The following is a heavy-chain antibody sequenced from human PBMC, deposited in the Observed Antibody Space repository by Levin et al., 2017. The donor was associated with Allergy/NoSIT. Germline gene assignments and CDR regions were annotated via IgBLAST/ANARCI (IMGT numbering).Heavy chain of an antibody. V-gene: IGHV3-23*01. CDR1: GFNFKNYA. J-gene: IGHJ4*02. CDR2: VSGSGGTT. CDR3: VKDLSSTNCWNYGDS. D-gene: IGHD1-7*01. Sequence: GESLKISCAASGFNFKNYAMSWVRQAPMKGLEWISGVSGSGGTTDYADSVRGRFTISRDNSQNTLFLFMHNLRADDTAMYYCVKDLSSTNCWNYGDSWGQGIVVSVSS.